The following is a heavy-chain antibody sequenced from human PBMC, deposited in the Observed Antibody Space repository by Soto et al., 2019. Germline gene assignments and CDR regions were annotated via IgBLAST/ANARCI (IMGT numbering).Heavy chain of an antibody. Sequence: GGSLRLSCAASGFTFSSYGMHWVRQAPGKGLEWVAVISYDGSNKYYADSVKGRFTISRDNSKNTLYLQMNSLRAEDTSVYYCVKDSFWGSGNLDYWGQGTLVTVSS. CDR3: VKDSFWGSGNLDY. D-gene: IGHD3-16*01. V-gene: IGHV3-30*18. CDR1: GFTFSSYG. J-gene: IGHJ4*02. CDR2: ISYDGSNK.